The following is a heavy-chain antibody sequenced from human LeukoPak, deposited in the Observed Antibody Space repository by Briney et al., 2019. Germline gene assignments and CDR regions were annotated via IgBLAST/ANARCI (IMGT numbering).Heavy chain of an antibody. Sequence: GGSLRLSCAASGITVSTNYMSWVCQAPGKGLEWVSIIYSGGATYYADSVKGRFTISREISKNTLWLQMNSLRAEDTAVYYCARLHYDVLTGPFDYWGQGTLVTVSS. CDR3: ARLHYDVLTGPFDY. V-gene: IGHV3-66*04. D-gene: IGHD3-9*01. CDR1: GITVSTNY. J-gene: IGHJ4*02. CDR2: IYSGGAT.